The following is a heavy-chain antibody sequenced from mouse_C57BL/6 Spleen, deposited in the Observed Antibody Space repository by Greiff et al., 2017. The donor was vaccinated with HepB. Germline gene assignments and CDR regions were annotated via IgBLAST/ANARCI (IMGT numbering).Heavy chain of an antibody. Sequence: VKLQQPGAELVMPGASVKLSCKASGYTFTSYWMHWVKQRPGQGLEWIGEIDPSDSYTNYNQKFKGKSTLTVDKSSSTAYMQLSSLTSEDSAVYYCASNYGSPFAYWGQGTLVTVSA. D-gene: IGHD1-1*01. CDR3: ASNYGSPFAY. J-gene: IGHJ3*01. CDR2: IDPSDSYT. CDR1: GYTFTSYW. V-gene: IGHV1-69*01.